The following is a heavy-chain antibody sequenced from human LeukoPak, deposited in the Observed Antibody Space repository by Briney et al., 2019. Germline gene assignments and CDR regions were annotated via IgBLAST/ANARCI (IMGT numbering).Heavy chain of an antibody. Sequence: SETLSLTCTVSGGSISSYYWSWIRQPPGKGLEWIGSIYYSGSTYYNPSLKSRVTISVDTSKNQFSLKLSSVTAADTAVYYCARDMVRGVIIFNWFDSWGQGTLVTVSS. CDR1: GGSISSYY. CDR2: IYYSGST. D-gene: IGHD3-10*01. CDR3: ARDMVRGVIIFNWFDS. V-gene: IGHV4-59*05. J-gene: IGHJ5*01.